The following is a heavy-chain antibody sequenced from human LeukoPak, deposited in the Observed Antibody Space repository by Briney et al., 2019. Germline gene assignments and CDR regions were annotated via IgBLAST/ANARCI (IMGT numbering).Heavy chain of an antibody. CDR1: GFTFSTFA. CDR3: VRDRNYYEALQRSY. D-gene: IGHD3-3*01. Sequence: GGSLRLSCAASGFTFSTFAMSWVRQDPGRGLEWVSSITGAGDTIYYPESVKGRFIISRDNSKNTLYLQMNSLRVEDTALYFCVRDRNYYEALQRSYWGQGTLVTVSS. J-gene: IGHJ4*02. CDR2: ITGAGDTI. V-gene: IGHV3-23*01.